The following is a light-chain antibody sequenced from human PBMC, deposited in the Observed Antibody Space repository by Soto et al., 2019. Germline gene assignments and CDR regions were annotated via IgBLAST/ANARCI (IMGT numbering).Light chain of an antibody. Sequence: VLTKSPGTLYLSPEEIASLSCGASQSVSSSYLAWYQQKPDLAPRLLMYDASSRATGIPDRFSGSGSGTEFTLTISILEPEDFEVYYCQQSGNSPWTFGQGTQVEIK. CDR3: QQSGNSPWT. V-gene: IGKV3D-20*01. CDR1: QSVSSSY. J-gene: IGKJ1*01. CDR2: DAS.